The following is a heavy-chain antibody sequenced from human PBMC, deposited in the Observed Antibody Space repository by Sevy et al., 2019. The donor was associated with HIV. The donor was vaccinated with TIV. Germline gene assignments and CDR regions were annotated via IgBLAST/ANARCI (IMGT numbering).Heavy chain of an antibody. D-gene: IGHD2-8*01. CDR2: IKARADGGTA. J-gene: IGHJ6*02. CDR3: STDPIIVLLVTDGMGV. CDR1: GFTFTYAW. V-gene: IGHV3-15*01. Sequence: GGSLRLSCTASGFTFTYAWMSWVRQAPGKGLEWVGRIKARADGGTADYAAPVKGRFTISRDDSKNTLYLQMNSLKIEDTAVYYCSTDPIIVLLVTDGMGVWGQGTTVTVSS.